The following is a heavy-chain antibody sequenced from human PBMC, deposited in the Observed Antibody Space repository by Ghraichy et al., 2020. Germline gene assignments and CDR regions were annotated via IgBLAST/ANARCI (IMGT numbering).Heavy chain of an antibody. J-gene: IGHJ6*02. CDR2: IYYSGST. Sequence: SETLSLTCTVSGGSINSNSYYWGWIRQPPGKGLEWIGSIYYSGSTYYNPSLKSRVTISVDTSKNQFSLKLSSVTAADTAVDYCARLHGIATTGTPSYYYGMDVWGQGTTVTVSS. CDR3: ARLHGIATTGTPSYYYGMDV. D-gene: IGHD6-13*01. CDR1: GGSINSNSYY. V-gene: IGHV4-39*01.